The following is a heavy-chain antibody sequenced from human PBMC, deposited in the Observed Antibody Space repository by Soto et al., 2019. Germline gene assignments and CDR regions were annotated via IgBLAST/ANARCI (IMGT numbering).Heavy chain of an antibody. V-gene: IGHV3-23*01. Sequence: GGSLRLSCAASGFTFSSYAMSWVRQAPGKGLEWVSAISGSGGSTYYADSVKGRFTISRDNSKNTLYLQMNSLRAEDTAVYYCAKDRDIVVVVALSVDYWGQGTLVTVSS. CDR2: ISGSGGST. J-gene: IGHJ4*02. CDR1: GFTFSSYA. D-gene: IGHD2-15*01. CDR3: AKDRDIVVVVALSVDY.